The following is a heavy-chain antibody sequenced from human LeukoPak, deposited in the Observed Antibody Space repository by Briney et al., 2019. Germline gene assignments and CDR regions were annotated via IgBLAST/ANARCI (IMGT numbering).Heavy chain of an antibody. D-gene: IGHD5-24*01. CDR3: AGGPYGRDGYNWDY. V-gene: IGHV3-21*01. CDR2: ISSSSSYI. CDR1: GSTLGSSG. Sequence: GRSLRLSCAASGSTLGSSGMHWVSQAPGKGLEWVSSISSSSSYIYYADSVKGRFTISRDNAKNSLYLQMNSLRAEDTAVYYCAGGPYGRDGYNWDYWGQGTLVTVSS. J-gene: IGHJ4*02.